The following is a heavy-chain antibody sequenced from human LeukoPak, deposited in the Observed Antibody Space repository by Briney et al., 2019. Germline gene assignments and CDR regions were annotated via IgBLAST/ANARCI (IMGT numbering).Heavy chain of an antibody. CDR3: AAAGLGVAHWFDP. CDR1: GFTFSRNS. CDR2: LPYDGSYN. J-gene: IGHJ5*02. D-gene: IGHD6-19*01. V-gene: IGHV3-30*02. Sequence: GGSLRLSCAASGFTFSRNSMNWVRQAPGKGLEWLAWLPYDGSYNSTAASLKGRFAISKDITKNTVYLDMDSLTPEDTAVYYCAAAGLGVAHWFDPWGQGTLVTVSS.